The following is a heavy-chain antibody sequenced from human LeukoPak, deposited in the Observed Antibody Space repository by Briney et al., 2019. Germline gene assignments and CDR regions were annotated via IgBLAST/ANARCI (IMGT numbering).Heavy chain of an antibody. D-gene: IGHD3-22*01. CDR1: GFTFSSYA. V-gene: IGHV3-23*01. CDR3: AKYYDSSGYYYAYFDY. CDR2: VSVSGGYS. Sequence: GGSLRPSCAASGFTFSSYAMGWVRQAPGKGLEWVSAVSVSGGYSYYADSVKGRFTISRDNSESTLYLQMNSLRVEDAAIYYCAKYYDSSGYYYAYFDYWGQGSLVTVSS. J-gene: IGHJ4*02.